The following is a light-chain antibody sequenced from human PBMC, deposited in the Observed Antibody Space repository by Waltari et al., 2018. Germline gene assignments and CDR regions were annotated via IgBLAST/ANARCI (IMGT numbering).Light chain of an antibody. CDR2: AAS. CDR3: QQSYTSPRT. J-gene: IGKJ1*01. Sequence: IQVTQSPSSLSASVGDRVTITCRASQTISNYLNWYQQKPGKVPKLLIFAASSLQSGVPSMFSGSGSGTDLTLTISSLESEDFATYYCQQSYTSPRTFGQGTKVEI. V-gene: IGKV1-39*01. CDR1: QTISNY.